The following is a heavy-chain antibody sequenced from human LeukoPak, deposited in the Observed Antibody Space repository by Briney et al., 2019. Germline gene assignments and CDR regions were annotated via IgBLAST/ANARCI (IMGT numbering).Heavy chain of an antibody. CDR2: ISAYNGNT. J-gene: IGHJ6*03. D-gene: IGHD3-10*01. V-gene: IGHV1-18*01. Sequence: ASVKVSCKASGYTFTSCGISWVRQAPGQGLEWMGWISAYNGNTNYAQKFQGRVTMTRDTSISTAYMELSRLRSDDTAVYYCARDGMVRGVIPYYYYYMDVWAKGTTVTISS. CDR1: GYTFTSCG. CDR3: ARDGMVRGVIPYYYYYMDV.